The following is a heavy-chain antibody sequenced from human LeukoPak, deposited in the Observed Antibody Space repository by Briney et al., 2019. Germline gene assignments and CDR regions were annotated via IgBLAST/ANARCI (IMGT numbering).Heavy chain of an antibody. CDR1: GGSISSSNW. D-gene: IGHD3-9*01. Sequence: SETLSLTCAVSGGSISSSNWWSWVRQPPGKGLEWIGRIDSSGSTNYNPSLKSRVTISVDTSKNQFSLKLSSVTAADTAVYYCARATWARYFDRLLMGDDAFDIWGQGTMVTVSS. V-gene: IGHV4-4*02. CDR3: ARATWARYFDRLLMGDDAFDI. CDR2: IDSSGST. J-gene: IGHJ3*02.